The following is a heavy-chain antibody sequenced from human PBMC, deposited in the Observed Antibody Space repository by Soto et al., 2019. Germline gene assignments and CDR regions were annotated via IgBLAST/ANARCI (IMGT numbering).Heavy chain of an antibody. J-gene: IGHJ4*02. CDR3: AKDVYSVDY. CDR1: GYTLTGHF. Sequence: ASVKVSCKASGYTLTGHFLHWVRQAPGQGLEWMGWINPHSGDTNYAPKFQGRVTMTRDTSLSTAYVELSRLRSDDTAVYYCAKDVYSVDYWGQGTLDTGS. V-gene: IGHV1-2*02. CDR2: INPHSGDT. D-gene: IGHD2-8*01.